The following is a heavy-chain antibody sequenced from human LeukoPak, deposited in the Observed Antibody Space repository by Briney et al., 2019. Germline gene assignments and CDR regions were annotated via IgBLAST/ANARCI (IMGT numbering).Heavy chain of an antibody. J-gene: IGHJ4*02. Sequence: YTFTSYGXXXXXQAXXQGLXXMGWISAYNGNTNYAQKLQGRVTMTTDTSTSTAYMELRSLRSDDTAVYYCARVDNWNDFDYWGQGTLVTVSS. CDR2: ISAYNGNT. D-gene: IGHD1-1*01. CDR1: YTFTSYG. V-gene: IGHV1-18*01. CDR3: ARVDNWNDFDY.